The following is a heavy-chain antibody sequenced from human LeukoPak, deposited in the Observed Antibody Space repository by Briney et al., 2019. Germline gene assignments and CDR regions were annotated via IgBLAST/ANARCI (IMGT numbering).Heavy chain of an antibody. CDR1: GFTFSSYA. J-gene: IGHJ4*02. CDR3: AKGSTSAMGYSSGWYLDY. CDR2: ISWNSGSI. D-gene: IGHD6-19*01. V-gene: IGHV3-9*01. Sequence: GGSLRLSCAVSGFTFSSYAMSWVRQAPGKGLEWVSGISWNSGSIGYADSVKGRFTISRDNAKNSLYLQMNSLRAEDTALYYCAKGSTSAMGYSSGWYLDYWGQGTLVTVSS.